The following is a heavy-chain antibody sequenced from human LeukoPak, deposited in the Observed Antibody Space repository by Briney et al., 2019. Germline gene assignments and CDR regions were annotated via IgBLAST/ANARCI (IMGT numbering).Heavy chain of an antibody. CDR3: ARFGVVSALFDY. V-gene: IGHV4-59*08. CDR2: IYYSGST. Sequence: PSETLSLTCTVSGASISIYYWSWIRQPPGKGLEWIGYIYYSGSTNYNPSLKSRVTISVDTSKNQFSLKLSSVTAADTAVYYCARFGVVSALFDYWGQGTLVTVSS. D-gene: IGHD3-3*01. CDR1: GASISIYY. J-gene: IGHJ4*02.